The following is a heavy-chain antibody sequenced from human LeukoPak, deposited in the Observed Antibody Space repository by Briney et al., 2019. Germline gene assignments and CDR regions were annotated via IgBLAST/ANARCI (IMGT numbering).Heavy chain of an antibody. D-gene: IGHD1-26*01. CDR2: INHSGST. Sequence: KTSETLSLTCAVYGGSFSGYYWSWIRQPPGKGLEWIGEINHSGSTNYNPSLKSRVTISVDTSKTQFSLKLTSVTAADTAVYYCATIRSRKWGFDYWGQGTLVTVSS. CDR1: GGSFSGYY. CDR3: ATIRSRKWGFDY. J-gene: IGHJ4*02. V-gene: IGHV4-34*01.